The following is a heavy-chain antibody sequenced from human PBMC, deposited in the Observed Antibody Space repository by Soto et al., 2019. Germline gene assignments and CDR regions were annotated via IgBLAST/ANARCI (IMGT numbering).Heavy chain of an antibody. V-gene: IGHV3-30*18. D-gene: IGHD6-19*01. Sequence: QVQLVESGGGVVQPGRSVRLSCTASGFNFNDYGMHWVRQAPGKGLEWVAVISYVGGERYYADSVKGRFIISRDNSKNTLYLQMTSLRAEDTAVYYCAKDLVAAYGSGRRGCFDNWGQGTLVTVSS. CDR3: AKDLVAAYGSGRRGCFDN. CDR2: ISYVGGER. CDR1: GFNFNDYG. J-gene: IGHJ4*02.